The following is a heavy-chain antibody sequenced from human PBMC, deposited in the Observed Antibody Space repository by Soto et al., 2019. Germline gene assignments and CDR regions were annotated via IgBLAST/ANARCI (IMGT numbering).Heavy chain of an antibody. V-gene: IGHV4-59*08. CDR1: GGSISSYY. CDR2: IYYSGST. J-gene: IGHJ4*02. CDR3: ARTPRDLIVATGYYFDY. D-gene: IGHD5-12*01. Sequence: SETLSLTCTVSGGSISSYYWSWIRQPPGKGLEWIGYIYYSGSTNYNPSLKSRVTISVDTSKNQFSLKLSSVTAADTAVYYCARTPRDLIVATGYYFDYWGQGTLVTVSS.